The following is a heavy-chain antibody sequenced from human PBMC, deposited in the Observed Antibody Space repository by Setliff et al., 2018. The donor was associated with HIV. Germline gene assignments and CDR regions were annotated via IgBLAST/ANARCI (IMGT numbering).Heavy chain of an antibody. D-gene: IGHD2-15*01. Sequence: ASVKVSCKASGYTFSSYGISWVRQAPGQGLEWMGWISAYNGYTDYAQKFRYRVTLTTDTSTTTAYMELRSLTSDDTAVYYCARGYCGGGICYSRDCLDPWGQGTLVTVSS. CDR3: ARGYCGGGICYSRDCLDP. CDR2: ISAYNGYT. J-gene: IGHJ5*02. V-gene: IGHV1-18*01. CDR1: GYTFSSYG.